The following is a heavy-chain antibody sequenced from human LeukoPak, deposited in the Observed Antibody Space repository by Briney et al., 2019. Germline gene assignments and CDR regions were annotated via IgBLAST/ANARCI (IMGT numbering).Heavy chain of an antibody. V-gene: IGHV1-69*13. D-gene: IGHD2-2*02. CDR3: ARGLAPAAILGQPRTYYYYYYGMDV. J-gene: IGHJ6*02. Sequence: SVKVSCKASGGTFSSYAISWVRQAPGQGLEWMGGIIPIFGTANYAQKFQGRVTITADESTSTAYMELSSLRPEDTAVYYCARGLAPAAILGQPRTYYYYYYGMDVWGQGTTVTVSS. CDR2: IIPIFGTA. CDR1: GGTFSSYA.